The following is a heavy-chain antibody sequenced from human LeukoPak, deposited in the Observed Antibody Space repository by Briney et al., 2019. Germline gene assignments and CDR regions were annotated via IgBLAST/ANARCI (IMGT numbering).Heavy chain of an antibody. V-gene: IGHV3-9*01. D-gene: IGHD6-19*01. Sequence: GGSLRLSCAASGFTFDDYAMHWVRQAPGKGLEWVSGISWNGATIDYADSVKGRFTISRDNAKKSLYLQMNSLRAEDTALYYCAVRSSGWYYFDYWGQGTLVTVSS. J-gene: IGHJ4*02. CDR2: ISWNGATI. CDR3: AVRSSGWYYFDY. CDR1: GFTFDDYA.